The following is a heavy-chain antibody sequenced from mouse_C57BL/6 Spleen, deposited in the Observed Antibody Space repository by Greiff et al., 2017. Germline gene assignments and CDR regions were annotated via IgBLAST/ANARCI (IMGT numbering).Heavy chain of an antibody. CDR2: ISNLAYSI. V-gene: IGHV5-15*01. Sequence: EVQGVESGGGLVQPGGSLKLSCAASGFTFSDYGMAWVRQAPRKGPEWVAFISNLAYSIYYADTVTGRFTISRENAKNTLYLEMSSLRSEDTAMYYCARGGGAWFAYWGQGTLVTVSA. CDR1: GFTFSDYG. CDR3: ARGGGAWFAY. J-gene: IGHJ3*01.